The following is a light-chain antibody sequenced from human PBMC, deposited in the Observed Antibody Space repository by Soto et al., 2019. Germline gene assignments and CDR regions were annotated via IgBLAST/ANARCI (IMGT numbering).Light chain of an antibody. V-gene: IGKV1-5*03. CDR1: QSISSW. Sequence: DIQMTQSPSTLSASAGDRVTITCRASQSISSWLAWYQQKPGKAPKLLIYKASSLESGVPSRFSGSGSGTAFTLTIISLQPDDFETYYRQQYNSYSWTFGQGTKVEIK. CDR3: QQYNSYSWT. J-gene: IGKJ1*01. CDR2: KAS.